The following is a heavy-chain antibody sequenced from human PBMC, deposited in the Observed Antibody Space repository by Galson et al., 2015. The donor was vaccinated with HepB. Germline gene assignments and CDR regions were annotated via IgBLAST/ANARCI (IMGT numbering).Heavy chain of an antibody. D-gene: IGHD5-24*01. CDR1: GFTFSTFW. CDR2: IIQDGSEK. V-gene: IGHV3-7*03. Sequence: SLRLSCAASGFTFSTFWMSWFRQAPGKGLEWVVNIIQDGSEKYSVDSVKGRFTISRDNAKNSLYLQMNNLRAEDTAVYFCAGGDGWVFNYWGQGTLVTVSS. J-gene: IGHJ4*02. CDR3: AGGDGWVFNY.